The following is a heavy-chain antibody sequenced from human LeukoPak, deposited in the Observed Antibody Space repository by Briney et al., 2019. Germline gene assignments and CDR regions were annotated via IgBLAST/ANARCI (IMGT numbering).Heavy chain of an antibody. Sequence: PGESLRLSCEASEFTFDRYWMTWVRQAPGKGLEWVANIKEDGSEENYADSVKGRFTISRDNAREILYLRMSSLRAEDTAVYPCARDLSGDVIDSWGQGTLVTVSS. D-gene: IGHD5-24*01. V-gene: IGHV3-7*01. J-gene: IGHJ5*01. CDR2: IKEDGSEE. CDR1: EFTFDRYW. CDR3: ARDLSGDVIDS.